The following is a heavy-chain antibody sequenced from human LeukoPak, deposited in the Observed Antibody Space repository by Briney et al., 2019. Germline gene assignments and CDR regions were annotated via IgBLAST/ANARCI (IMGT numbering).Heavy chain of an antibody. CDR2: VIPNSGNT. CDR3: ARGDYGDTGTAFDI. CDR1: GYIFNDYD. D-gene: IGHD4-17*01. J-gene: IGHJ3*02. V-gene: IGHV1-8*03. Sequence: ASVNVSCKASGYIFNDYDIHWVRQASGQGFEWLGWVIPNSGNTAYAQNFQDRVTITRNSSTDTAYLELSSLRSEDTAVYYCARGDYGDTGTAFDIWGHGTMVIVSS.